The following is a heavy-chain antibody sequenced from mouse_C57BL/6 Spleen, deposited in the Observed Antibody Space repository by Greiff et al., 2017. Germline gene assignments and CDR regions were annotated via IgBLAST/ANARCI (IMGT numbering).Heavy chain of an antibody. CDR1: GYTFTSYG. V-gene: IGHV1-81*01. D-gene: IGHD1-1*01. Sequence: VQLVESGAELARPGASVKLSCKASGYTFTSYGISWVKQRTGQGLEWIGEIYPRSGNTYYNEKFKGKATLTADKSSSTAYMELRSLTSEDSAVYFCARYWASTVVAKDYAMDYWGQGTSVTVSS. CDR3: ARYWASTVVAKDYAMDY. CDR2: IYPRSGNT. J-gene: IGHJ4*01.